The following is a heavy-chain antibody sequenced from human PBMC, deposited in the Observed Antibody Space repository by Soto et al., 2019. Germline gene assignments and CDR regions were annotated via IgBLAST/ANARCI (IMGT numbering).Heavy chain of an antibody. J-gene: IGHJ6*02. CDR1: GGSFSGYY. CDR3: ARGGKWLVYYYYYGMDV. Sequence: SETLSLTCAVYGGSFSGYYWSWIRQPPGKGLEWIGEINHSGRTNYNPSLKSRVTISVDTSKNQFSLKLSSVTAADTAVYYCARGGKWLVYYYYYGMDVWGQGTTVTVSS. CDR2: INHSGRT. V-gene: IGHV4-34*01. D-gene: IGHD6-19*01.